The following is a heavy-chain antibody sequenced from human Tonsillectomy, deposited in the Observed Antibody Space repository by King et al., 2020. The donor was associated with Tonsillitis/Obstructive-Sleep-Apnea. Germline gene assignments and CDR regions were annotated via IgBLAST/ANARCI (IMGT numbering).Heavy chain of an antibody. V-gene: IGHV3-30*04. D-gene: IGHD3-22*01. CDR1: GFTFSNYA. Sequence: VQLVESGGGVVQPGRSLRLSCAASGFTFSNYALHWVRQAPGKGLEWVSVISYDASNKYYADSVKGRFTISRDNSKNTLYLQMNSLRAEDTAVYYCARETYHYDRSGYPDYWGQGTLVTVSS. J-gene: IGHJ4*02. CDR3: ARETYHYDRSGYPDY. CDR2: ISYDASNK.